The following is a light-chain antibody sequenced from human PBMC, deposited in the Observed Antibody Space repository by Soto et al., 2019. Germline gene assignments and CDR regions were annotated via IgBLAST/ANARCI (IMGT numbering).Light chain of an antibody. Sequence: TPSPSSLSACVEDRVTITCRAIQSIISYLNWYPQTPGKAPKPXIYAASRLQSGVPSVFSRSGAGTVCTRPISCLQPEDGTTDKSPQSNFFTITFGQGTRLDIK. CDR2: AAS. CDR3: PQSNFFTIT. V-gene: IGKV1-39*01. J-gene: IGKJ5*01. CDR1: QSIISY.